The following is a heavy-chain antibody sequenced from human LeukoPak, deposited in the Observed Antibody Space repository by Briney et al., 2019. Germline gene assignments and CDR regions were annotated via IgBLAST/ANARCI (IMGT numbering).Heavy chain of an antibody. D-gene: IGHD6-6*01. Sequence: ASVKVSCKASGYTFTGYYTHWVRQAPGQGLEWMGWINPNSGGTNYAQKFQGRVTMTRDTSISTAYMELSRLRSDDTAVYYCARDSRIAARPKHYYYYMDVWGKGTTVTVSS. CDR1: GYTFTGYY. V-gene: IGHV1-2*02. J-gene: IGHJ6*03. CDR2: INPNSGGT. CDR3: ARDSRIAARPKHYYYYMDV.